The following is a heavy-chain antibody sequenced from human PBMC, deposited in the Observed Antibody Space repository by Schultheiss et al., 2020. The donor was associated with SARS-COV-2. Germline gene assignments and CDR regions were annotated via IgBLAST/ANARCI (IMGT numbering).Heavy chain of an antibody. CDR1: GGTFSSYA. D-gene: IGHD1-26*01. J-gene: IGHJ1*01. CDR2: IIPIFGTA. Sequence: SVKVSCKASGGTFSSYAISWVRQAPGQGLEWMGGIIPIFGTANYAQKFQGRVTITADESTSTAYMELRSLRSDDTAVYYCARACSGSYCVSEYFQHWGQGTLVTVSS. V-gene: IGHV1-69*13. CDR3: ARACSGSYCVSEYFQH.